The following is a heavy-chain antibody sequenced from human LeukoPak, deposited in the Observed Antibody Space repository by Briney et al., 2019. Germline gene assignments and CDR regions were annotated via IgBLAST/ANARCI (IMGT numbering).Heavy chain of an antibody. CDR1: GFTFGDYA. J-gene: IGHJ4*02. Sequence: GGSLRLSCTASGFTFGDYAMSWVRQAPGKGLEWVGFIRSKAYGGTTEYAASVKGRFTISRDDSKSIAYLQMNSLKTEDTVVYYCTNMLNYDILSGYESEDYWGQGTLVTVSS. V-gene: IGHV3-49*04. D-gene: IGHD3-9*01. CDR2: IRSKAYGGTT. CDR3: TNMLNYDILSGYESEDY.